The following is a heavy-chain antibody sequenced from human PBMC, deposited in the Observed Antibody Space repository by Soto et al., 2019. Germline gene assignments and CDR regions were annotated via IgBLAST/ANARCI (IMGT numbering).Heavy chain of an antibody. CDR2: IIPIFGTA. J-gene: IGHJ3*02. CDR1: GGTFSSYA. V-gene: IGHV1-69*12. CDR3: ARVEGQYCTNGVCYSAFDI. D-gene: IGHD2-8*01. Sequence: QVQLVQSGAEVKKPGSSVKVSCKASGGTFSSYAISWVRQAPGQGLEWMGGIIPIFGTANYAQKFQGRVTITADESTSTAYRELSSLRSEDTAVYYCARVEGQYCTNGVCYSAFDIWGQGTMVTVSS.